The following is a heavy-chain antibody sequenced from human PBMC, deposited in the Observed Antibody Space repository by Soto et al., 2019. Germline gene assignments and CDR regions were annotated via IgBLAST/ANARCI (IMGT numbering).Heavy chain of an antibody. CDR2: ISWNSGSI. V-gene: IGHV3-9*01. CDR1: GFTFDDYA. Sequence: GGSLRLSCAASGFTFDDYAMHWVRQAPGKGLEWVSGISWNSGSIGYADSVKGRFTISRDNAKNSLYLQMNSLRAEETALYYVATLPYDFWSGLGGYYMDVWGKGTTVTVSS. CDR3: ATLPYDFWSGLGGYYMDV. D-gene: IGHD3-3*01. J-gene: IGHJ6*03.